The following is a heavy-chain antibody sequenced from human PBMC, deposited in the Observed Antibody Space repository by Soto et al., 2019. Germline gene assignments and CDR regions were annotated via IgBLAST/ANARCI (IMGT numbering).Heavy chain of an antibody. CDR1: GGPISSYY. V-gene: IGHV4-4*07. D-gene: IGHD3-22*01. CDR3: ARDRITTIGPFDP. CDR2: IYGSGST. Sequence: SETLSLTCTVSGGPISSYYWSWLRQPAGEGLEWIGRIYGSGSTNYNPSLKSRVTMSLDTSKNQFSLRLTSVTAADTAMYYCARDRITTIGPFDPWGQGTLVTVSS. J-gene: IGHJ5*02.